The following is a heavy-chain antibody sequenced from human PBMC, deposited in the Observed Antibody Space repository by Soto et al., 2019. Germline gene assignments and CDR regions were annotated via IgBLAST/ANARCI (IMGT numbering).Heavy chain of an antibody. CDR1: GFIFSNYA. V-gene: IGHV3-23*01. CDR2: IGDSGAST. D-gene: IGHD2-15*01. J-gene: IGHJ4*02. Sequence: EVQLLQSGGGLVQPGGSLRLSCAASGFIFSNYAMSWVRQAPGKGLEWVSGIGDSGASTYYAGSVKGRFTISGDNSKNTLSLLMNGLRAEDTAVYYCAKEPMGCSGGSCYSPGGYYFAYWGQGTLVTVSS. CDR3: AKEPMGCSGGSCYSPGGYYFAY.